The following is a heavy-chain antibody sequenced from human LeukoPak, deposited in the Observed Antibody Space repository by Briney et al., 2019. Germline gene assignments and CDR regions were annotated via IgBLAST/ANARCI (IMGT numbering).Heavy chain of an antibody. J-gene: IGHJ4*02. CDR3: ATTFPYCSSGTCAL. CDR1: GLPYSSQL. V-gene: IGHV3-7*01. Sequence: GGALRLYCEASGLPYSSQLMTSVRQAPGKALAWVPRINPGGGTKNYMASVKGRFTVSRDNAANSLYLQMDSLRAEDTAVYYCATTFPYCSSGTCALGGQGTLVTVSS. D-gene: IGHD2-15*01. CDR2: INPGGGTK.